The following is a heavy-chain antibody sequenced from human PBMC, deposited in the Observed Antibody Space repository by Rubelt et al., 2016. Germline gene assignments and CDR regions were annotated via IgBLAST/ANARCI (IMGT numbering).Heavy chain of an antibody. CDR3: ARGDSTGDGGCLDG. Sequence: QLQVQESGPGLVKPSETLSLTCTVSGVSVSSYYWTWIRQPPGQRLEWIGFISYAVTTKYNPSLGGRFTLSMGTPTNQFSLKVTSVTAADTALDYSARGDSTGDGGCLDGWGLGVAVTVSS. V-gene: IGHV4-59*02. J-gene: IGHJ6*02. D-gene: IGHD2-8*02. CDR2: ISYAVTT. CDR1: GVSVSSYY.